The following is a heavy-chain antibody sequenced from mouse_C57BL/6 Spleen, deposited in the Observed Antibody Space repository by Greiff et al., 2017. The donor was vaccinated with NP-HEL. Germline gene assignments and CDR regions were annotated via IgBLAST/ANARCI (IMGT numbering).Heavy chain of an antibody. V-gene: IGHV5-16*01. D-gene: IGHD4-1*01. CDR2: INYDGSST. J-gene: IGHJ2*01. CDR3: ARDFNWDGGFDY. CDR1: GFTFSDYY. Sequence: EVKVVESEGGLVQPGSSMKLSCTASGFTFSDYYMAWVRQVPEKGLEWVANINYDGSSTYYLDSLKSRFIISRDNAKNILYLQMSSLKSEDTATYYCARDFNWDGGFDYWGQGTTLTVSS.